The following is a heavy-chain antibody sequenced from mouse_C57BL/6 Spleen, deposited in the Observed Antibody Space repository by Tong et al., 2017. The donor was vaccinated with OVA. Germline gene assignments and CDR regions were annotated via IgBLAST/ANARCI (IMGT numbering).Heavy chain of an antibody. D-gene: IGHD6-1*01. CDR2: IDPGDGDT. V-gene: IGHV1-82*01. J-gene: IGHJ4*01. Sequence: VQLQESGAELVRLGASVKSSCKPPGYAFSSFWMNWVKQRPGKGLEWIGRIDPGDGDTNYNGKFKGKATLTADKSSSTAYMHLSRLTSEDSADYFGAKIAAVGGSDYAMDYWGQGTSVTVSS. CDR1: GYAFSSFW. CDR3: AKIAAVGGSDYAMDY.